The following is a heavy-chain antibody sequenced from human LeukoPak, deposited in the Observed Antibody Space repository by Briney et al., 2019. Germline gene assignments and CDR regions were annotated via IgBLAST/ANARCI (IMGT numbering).Heavy chain of an antibody. J-gene: IGHJ3*01. CDR2: FSATDGSA. CDR1: GFTVSSYG. D-gene: IGHD6-13*01. Sequence: GSLRLSCAASGFTVSSYGMTWVRLAPGKGLEWVSAFSATDGSAQYAESVKGRFTISRDNSKNSLYLQMNSLRDEDTAVYYCAKARIAAAGTGAFDVWGQGTMVTVSS. CDR3: AKARIAAAGTGAFDV. V-gene: IGHV3-23*01.